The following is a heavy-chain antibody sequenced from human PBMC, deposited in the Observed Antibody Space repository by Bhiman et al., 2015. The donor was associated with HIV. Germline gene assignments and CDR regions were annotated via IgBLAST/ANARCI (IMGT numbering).Heavy chain of an antibody. D-gene: IGHD6-6*01. CDR1: GFSFSSYG. Sequence: QMQLLESGGGVVQPGKSLRLSCAASGFSFSSYGMHWVRQAPGKGLEWVAVIWYDGSNKYYPDSVKGRFTISRDNSKNTLYLQMNSLRAEDTAMYYCAKDNQVNHYLSSFYTHLYYFDYWGQGTLVTVSS. V-gene: IGHV3-33*06. CDR2: IWYDGSNK. CDR3: AKDNQVNHYLSSFYTHLYYFDY. J-gene: IGHJ4*02.